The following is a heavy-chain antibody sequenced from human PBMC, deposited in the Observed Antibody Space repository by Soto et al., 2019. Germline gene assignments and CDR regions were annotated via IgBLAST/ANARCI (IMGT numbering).Heavy chain of an antibody. V-gene: IGHV1-69*13. CDR2: IIPIFGTS. CDR3: ARGRFFEWLLYSNYYYGIEV. Sequence: SVKVSCKASGGTFSSYAISWVRQAPGQGLEWMGGIIPIFGTSNYAQKFQGRVTITADESTSTAYMELSSLRSEDTAVYYCARGRFFEWLLYSNYYYGIEVWGQGTTVTVSS. D-gene: IGHD3-3*01. CDR1: GGTFSSYA. J-gene: IGHJ6*02.